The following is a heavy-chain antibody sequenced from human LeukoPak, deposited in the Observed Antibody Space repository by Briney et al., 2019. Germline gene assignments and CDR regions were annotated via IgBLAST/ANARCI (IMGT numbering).Heavy chain of an antibody. CDR3: ARDCRPYCASSSSYHMDV. CDR1: GFTFSSYS. CDR2: ISGGSGSI. V-gene: IGHV3-48*01. Sequence: PGGSLRLSCAASGFTFSSYSMNWVRQAPGKRLEWLSYISGGSGSIIHADSVRGRFTITRDDAMNSLYLQMNSLRAEDTAVYYCARDCRPYCASSSSYHMDVWGQGTTVTVSS. J-gene: IGHJ6*02. D-gene: IGHD2-2*01.